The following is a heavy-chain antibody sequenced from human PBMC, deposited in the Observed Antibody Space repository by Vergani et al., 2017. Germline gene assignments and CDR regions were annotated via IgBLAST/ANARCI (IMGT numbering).Heavy chain of an antibody. J-gene: IGHJ6*03. D-gene: IGHD4-23*01. CDR3: AREGRWARANDYYSYMDV. Sequence: EVQLVESGGGLVQPGGSLRLSCAASGFTFSSYSMNWVRQAPGKGLEWVSYISSSSSTIYYADSVKGRFTISRDNAKNSLYLQMNSLRAEDTAVYYCAREGRWARANDYYSYMDVWGKGTTVTVSS. V-gene: IGHV3-48*04. CDR1: GFTFSSYS. CDR2: ISSSSSTI.